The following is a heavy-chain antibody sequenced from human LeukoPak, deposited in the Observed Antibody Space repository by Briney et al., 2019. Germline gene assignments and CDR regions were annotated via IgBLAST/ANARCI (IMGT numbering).Heavy chain of an antibody. CDR2: ISGSGGST. Sequence: LAGGSLRLSCAASGFTFSSYAMSWVRQAPGKGLEWVSAISGSGGSTYYADSVKGRFTISRDNSKNTLYLQMNSLRAEDTAVYYCAKDSVAAAGTKSFDYWGQGTLVTVSS. J-gene: IGHJ4*02. V-gene: IGHV3-23*01. CDR1: GFTFSSYA. D-gene: IGHD6-13*01. CDR3: AKDSVAAAGTKSFDY.